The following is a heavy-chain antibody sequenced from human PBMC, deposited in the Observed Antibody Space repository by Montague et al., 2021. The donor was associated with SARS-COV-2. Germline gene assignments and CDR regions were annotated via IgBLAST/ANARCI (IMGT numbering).Heavy chain of an antibody. J-gene: IGHJ3*02. CDR3: ARGTGPRSITRFGVSISGHVFDN. Sequence: SETLSLTCAVYGGSFSGYYWSWIRQPPGKGLEWIGEINHRGSTNYNPSLKSRVIISVDTSKNQFSLKLSSVTAADTAVYYCARGTGPRSITRFGVSISGHVFDNWGQGTMVTVSS. V-gene: IGHV4-34*01. CDR2: INHRGST. D-gene: IGHD3-3*01. CDR1: GGSFSGYY.